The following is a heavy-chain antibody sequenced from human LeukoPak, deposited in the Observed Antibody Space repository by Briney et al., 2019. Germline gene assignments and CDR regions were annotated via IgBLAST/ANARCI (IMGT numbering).Heavy chain of an antibody. Sequence: GGSLRLSCAASEFSVGSNYMTWVRQAPGKGLEWVSLIYSGGSTYYADSVKGRFTISRDNAKSSLYLQMNSLRAEDTAVYYCARVLHKRNYDSGVYYGYWGQGTLVTVSS. CDR2: IYSGGST. J-gene: IGHJ4*02. V-gene: IGHV3-66*01. CDR1: EFSVGSNY. D-gene: IGHD3-22*01. CDR3: ARVLHKRNYDSGVYYGY.